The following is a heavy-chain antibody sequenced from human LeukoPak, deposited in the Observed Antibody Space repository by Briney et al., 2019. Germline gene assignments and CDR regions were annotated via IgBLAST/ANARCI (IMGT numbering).Heavy chain of an antibody. CDR3: ARDPDGYYYDSSGNV. CDR1: GYSISSGYY. J-gene: IGHJ4*02. D-gene: IGHD3-22*01. V-gene: IGHV4-38-2*02. Sequence: SETLSLTCTVSGYSISSGYYWGWIRQPPGKGLEWIGSIYHSGSTYYNPSLKSRVTISVDTSKNQFSLKLSSVTAADTAVYYCARDPDGYYYDSSGNVWGQGTLVTVSS. CDR2: IYHSGST.